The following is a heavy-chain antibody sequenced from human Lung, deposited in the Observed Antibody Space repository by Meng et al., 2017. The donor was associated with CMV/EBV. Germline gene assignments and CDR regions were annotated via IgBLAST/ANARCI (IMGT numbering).Heavy chain of an antibody. CDR2: IWYDGSNK. CDR3: AKDHLITIYWGGMDV. J-gene: IGHJ6*02. CDR1: GFTFSSYG. Sequence: GGSLRLXXAASGFTFSSYGMHWVRQAPGKGLEWVAVIWYDGSNKYYADSVKGRFTISRDNSKNTLYLQMNSLRAEDTAVYYCAKDHLITIYWGGMDVWGQGTMVTVSS. V-gene: IGHV3-33*06. D-gene: IGHD3-3*01.